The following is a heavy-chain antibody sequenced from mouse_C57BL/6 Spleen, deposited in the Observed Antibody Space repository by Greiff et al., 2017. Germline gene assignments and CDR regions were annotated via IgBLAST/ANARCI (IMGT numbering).Heavy chain of an antibody. Sequence: QVQLKQSGPGLVAPSQSLSITCTVSGFSLTSYGVHWVRQPPGKGLEWLVVIWSDGSTTYNSALKSRLSISKDNSKSQVFLKMNSLQTDDTAMYYCARDSSGHGAMDYWGQGTSVTVSS. D-gene: IGHD3-2*02. CDR2: IWSDGST. CDR1: GFSLTSYG. V-gene: IGHV2-6*03. J-gene: IGHJ4*01. CDR3: ARDSSGHGAMDY.